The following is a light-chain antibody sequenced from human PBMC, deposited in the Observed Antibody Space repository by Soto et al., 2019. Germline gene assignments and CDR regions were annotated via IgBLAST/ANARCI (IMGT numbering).Light chain of an antibody. CDR2: TAS. Sequence: DIPMTQSPSSLSASVGDRVTISCRASQGIRNDLAWYQQKPGKAPKGLIYTASTLHSGVPSRFSGSGSGTDFTPAISSLQPEDFATYYCLQYNGYPRTFGQGTKVEIK. CDR3: LQYNGYPRT. V-gene: IGKV1-17*01. J-gene: IGKJ1*01. CDR1: QGIRND.